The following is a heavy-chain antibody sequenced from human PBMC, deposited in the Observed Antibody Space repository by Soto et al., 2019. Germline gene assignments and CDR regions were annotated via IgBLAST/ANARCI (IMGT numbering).Heavy chain of an antibody. Sequence: QVQLQESGPGLVKPSETLSLTCTVSGGSISSYYWSWIRQPPGKGLEWIGYIYYSGSTNYNPSLKCRVTISVDTSKSQFSLKLSSVTAADTAVYYCARVAMGAGGFDYWGQGTLVTVSS. D-gene: IGHD2-2*01. V-gene: IGHV4-59*01. J-gene: IGHJ4*02. CDR2: IYYSGST. CDR3: ARVAMGAGGFDY. CDR1: GGSISSYY.